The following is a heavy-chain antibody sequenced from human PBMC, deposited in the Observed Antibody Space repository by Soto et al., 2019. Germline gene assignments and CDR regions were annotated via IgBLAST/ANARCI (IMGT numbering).Heavy chain of an antibody. CDR2: ISAYNGNT. V-gene: IGHV1-18*01. Sequence: QVQLVQSGAEVKKPGASVKVSCKASGYTFTSYGISWVRQAPGQGLEWMGWISAYNGNTNYAQKLQGRVTMTTDTSTSIAYMELRSRRSDDTAVYYCARGLDCSSTSCHAWFGAKGYFDYWGQGTLVTVSS. CDR3: ARGLDCSSTSCHAWFGAKGYFDY. J-gene: IGHJ4*02. D-gene: IGHD2-2*01. CDR1: GYTFTSYG.